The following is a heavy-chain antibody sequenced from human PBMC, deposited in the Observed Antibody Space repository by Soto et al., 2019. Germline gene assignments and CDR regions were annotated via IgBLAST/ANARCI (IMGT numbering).Heavy chain of an antibody. J-gene: IGHJ6*03. Sequence: GGSLTLSCAASGFTVSSNYMSWVRQAPGKGLEWVSVIYSGGSTYYADSVKGRFTISRDNSKNTLYLQMNSLRAEDTAVYYCARVVYGVYYMDVWGKGTTVTVSS. D-gene: IGHD4-17*01. CDR1: GFTVSSNY. CDR3: ARVVYGVYYMDV. V-gene: IGHV3-66*01. CDR2: IYSGGST.